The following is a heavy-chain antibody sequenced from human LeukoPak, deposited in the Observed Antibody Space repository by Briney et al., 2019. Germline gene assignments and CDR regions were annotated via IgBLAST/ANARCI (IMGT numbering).Heavy chain of an antibody. J-gene: IGHJ4*02. CDR2: INPDSGGA. Sequence: ASVRVSCKASGYTFTGNFMHWVRQAPGQGLEWMGLINPDSGGANYAQNFQGRVTMTRDTSISTVYMELSRLRSEDTAVYYCARGGGPAYYWGQGTLVTVSS. D-gene: IGHD3-16*01. CDR1: GYTFTGNF. CDR3: ARGGGPAYY. V-gene: IGHV1-2*06.